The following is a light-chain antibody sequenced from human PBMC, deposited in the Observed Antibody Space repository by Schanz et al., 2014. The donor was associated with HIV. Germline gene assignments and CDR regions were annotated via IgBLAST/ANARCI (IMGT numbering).Light chain of an antibody. CDR1: QDISTW. V-gene: IGKV1-12*01. CDR2: GAS. J-gene: IGKJ4*01. CDR3: QQTNTFPLT. Sequence: DIQMTQSPSSVSASVGDKVTITCRASQDISTWLAWFQQKPGRAPKLLIYGASIMQRGVPSRFSGRGSGTDFTLTITSLQPEDFATYYCQQTNTFPLTFGGGTKVEI.